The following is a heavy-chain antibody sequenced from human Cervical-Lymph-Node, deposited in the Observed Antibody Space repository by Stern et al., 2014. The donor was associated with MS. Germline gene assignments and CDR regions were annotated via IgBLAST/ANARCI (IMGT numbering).Heavy chain of an antibody. V-gene: IGHV4-31*03. Sequence: QLQLQDSGPGLVKPSQPLSLTCTVSGGSISSGADYWNWIRQHPGKGLEWIGYIYYSGSTEYNPSLKRRVIISADTSKKQFSLKLRSVTAADTAVYYCARGRQYYYASGSSPPDAFDIWGQGTMVTVSS. CDR1: GGSISSGADY. J-gene: IGHJ3*02. CDR3: ARGRQYYYASGSSPPDAFDI. D-gene: IGHD3-10*01. CDR2: IYYSGST.